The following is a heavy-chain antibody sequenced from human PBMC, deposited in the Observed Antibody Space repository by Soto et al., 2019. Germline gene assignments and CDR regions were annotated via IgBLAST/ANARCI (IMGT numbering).Heavy chain of an antibody. CDR2: ISYDGSNK. J-gene: IGHJ4*02. V-gene: IGHV3-30*18. CDR1: GFTFSSYG. D-gene: IGHD4-17*01. CDR3: AKVRVTTSEH. Sequence: QVQLVESGGGVVQPGRSLRLSCAASGFTFSSYGMHWVRQAPGKGLEWVAVISYDGSNKYYADSVKGRFTISRDNSKNTLYLQMNSLRAEDTAVYYCAKVRVTTSEHWGQGTLVTVSS.